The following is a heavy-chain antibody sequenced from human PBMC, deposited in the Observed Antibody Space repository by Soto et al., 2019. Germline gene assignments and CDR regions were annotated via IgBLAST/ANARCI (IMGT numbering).Heavy chain of an antibody. D-gene: IGHD1-1*01. Sequence: SATLSLTCTVSGGSISTYYWSWIRQPPGKGLEWIGYIYYSGTTYYNPSLKSRVTISVDTSKNQFSLKLSSVTAADTAVYFCERGVLYCGQGTLVTVSS. CDR1: GGSISTYY. CDR3: ERGVLY. CDR2: IYYSGTT. V-gene: IGHV4-59*12. J-gene: IGHJ4*02.